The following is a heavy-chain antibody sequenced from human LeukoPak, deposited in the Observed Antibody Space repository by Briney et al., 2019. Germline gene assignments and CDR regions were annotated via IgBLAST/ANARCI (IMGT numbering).Heavy chain of an antibody. CDR1: GYTFTGYY. CDR2: IIPILGIA. V-gene: IGHV1-69*04. Sequence: ASVKVSCKASGYTFTGYYMHWVRQAPGQGLEWMGRIIPILGIANYAQKFQGRVTITADKSTSRAYMELSSLRSEDTAVYYCARDIVVVPAAIMHYYYGMDVWGQGTTVTVSS. J-gene: IGHJ6*02. D-gene: IGHD2-2*02. CDR3: ARDIVVVPAAIMHYYYGMDV.